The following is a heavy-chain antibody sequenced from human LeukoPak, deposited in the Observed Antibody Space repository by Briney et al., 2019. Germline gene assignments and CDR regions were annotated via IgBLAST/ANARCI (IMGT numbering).Heavy chain of an antibody. Sequence: HPGGSLRLSCAASGFTFSSYAMSWVRQAPGKGLEWVSAISGSGGSTYYADSVKGRFTISRDNSKNTLYLQMNSLRAEDTAVYYCAKDFGAYCSSTSCYGYWGQGTLVTVSS. CDR3: AKDFGAYCSSTSCYGY. J-gene: IGHJ4*02. CDR2: ISGSGGST. D-gene: IGHD2-2*01. V-gene: IGHV3-23*01. CDR1: GFTFSSYA.